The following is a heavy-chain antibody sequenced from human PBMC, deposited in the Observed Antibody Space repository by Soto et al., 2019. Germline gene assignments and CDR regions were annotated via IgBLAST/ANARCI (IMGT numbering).Heavy chain of an antibody. CDR3: VRDLGCISTSCHAHFDF. D-gene: IGHD2-2*01. J-gene: IGHJ4*02. CDR1: GYTFTSYD. CDR2: MNPNSGNT. Sequence: GASVKVSCKASGYTFTSYDINWVRQATGQGLEWMGWMNPNSGNTGYAQKFQGRVAMTRNTSISTAYMELNSLRDEDTAVYYCVRDLGCISTSCHAHFDFWGQGTLVTVSS. V-gene: IGHV1-8*01.